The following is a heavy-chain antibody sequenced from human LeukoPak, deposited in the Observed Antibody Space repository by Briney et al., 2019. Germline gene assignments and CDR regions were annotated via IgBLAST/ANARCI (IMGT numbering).Heavy chain of an antibody. J-gene: IGHJ5*02. CDR2: IFDSGST. D-gene: IGHD6-19*01. Sequence: PSETLSLTCIVSGGSISSYYWSWIRQTPGKGLEWIGYIFDSGSTNYNPSLKSRVTISVDTSKSQFSLRLSSVTAADTAVYYCARHRSGSSWFAPWGQGTLVIVSS. CDR1: GGSISSYY. CDR3: ARHRSGSSWFAP. V-gene: IGHV4-59*08.